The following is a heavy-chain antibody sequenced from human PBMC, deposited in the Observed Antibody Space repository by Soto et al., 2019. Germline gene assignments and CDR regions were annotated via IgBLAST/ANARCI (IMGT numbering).Heavy chain of an antibody. CDR3: ARDYGDYLDAFDI. Sequence: QVQLQESGPGLVKPSQTLSLTCTVSGGSISSGGYYWCWIRQHPGKGLEWIGYIYYSGSTYYNPFLKSRVTISVDTSKNQSSLKLSSVTAADTAVYYCARDYGDYLDAFDIWGQVTMVTVSS. J-gene: IGHJ3*02. CDR2: IYYSGST. D-gene: IGHD4-17*01. V-gene: IGHV4-31*03. CDR1: GGSISSGGYY.